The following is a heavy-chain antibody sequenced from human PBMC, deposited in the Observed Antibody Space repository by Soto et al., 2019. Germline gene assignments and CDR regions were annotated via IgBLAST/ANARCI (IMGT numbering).Heavy chain of an antibody. J-gene: IGHJ6*03. D-gene: IGHD2-15*01. CDR1: GGTFSSNR. CDR2: IIPIFATP. Sequence: QVQLVQSGAEVRKPGSSVTVSCKASGGTFSSNRINWVRLAPGQGLEWMGGIIPIFATPHYSWMFVDRVTIAADISTHTAYMELTSLTSEDTAIYYCARALSSDKWHKGFYDYCIDVWGDGT. V-gene: IGHV1-69*06. CDR3: ARALSSDKWHKGFYDYCIDV.